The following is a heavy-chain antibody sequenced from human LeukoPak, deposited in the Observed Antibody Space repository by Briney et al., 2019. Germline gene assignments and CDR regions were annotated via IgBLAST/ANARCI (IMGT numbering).Heavy chain of an antibody. J-gene: IGHJ4*02. D-gene: IGHD1-7*01. Sequence: GGSLRLSCAASGFTFSDAWMTWVRQAPGKGLEWVGRIKNKADGGTTDYAAPVKGRFTISRDDSKNTLYLQMNSLKTEDTAVYYCTWNYKDYWGQGTLVTVSS. CDR3: TWNYKDY. V-gene: IGHV3-15*01. CDR1: GFTFSDAW. CDR2: IKNKADGGTT.